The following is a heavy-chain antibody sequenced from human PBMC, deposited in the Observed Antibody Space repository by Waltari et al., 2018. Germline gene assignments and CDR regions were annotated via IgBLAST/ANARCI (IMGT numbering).Heavy chain of an antibody. J-gene: IGHJ6*03. Sequence: QVQLVQSGAEVKKPGASVKVSCKASGYTFTGYYMHWVRQAPAPGLEWMGWINPNSGGTNYAQKFQGRVTMTRDTSISTAYMELSRLRSDDTAVYYCASNFIAARPYYYYYYMDVWGKGTTVTVSS. D-gene: IGHD6-6*01. CDR2: INPNSGGT. V-gene: IGHV1-2*02. CDR1: GYTFTGYY. CDR3: ASNFIAARPYYYYYYMDV.